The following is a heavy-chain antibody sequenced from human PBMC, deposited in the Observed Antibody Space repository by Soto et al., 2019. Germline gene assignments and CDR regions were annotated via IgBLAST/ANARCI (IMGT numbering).Heavy chain of an antibody. CDR2: MTPISGET. V-gene: IGHV1-8*01. CDR1: GYSFTSYD. D-gene: IGHD1-20*01. Sequence: GASVKVSCKASGYSFTSYDINWVRQASGQGLEWLGWMTPISGETGYAQKFQGRVSMTRDTSTSTAYVELSSLTYEDSAIYYCARNKWNTGDFDYWG. CDR3: ARNKWNTGDFDY. J-gene: IGHJ4*01.